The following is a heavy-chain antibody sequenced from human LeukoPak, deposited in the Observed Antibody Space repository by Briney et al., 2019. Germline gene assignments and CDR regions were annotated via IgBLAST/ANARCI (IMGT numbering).Heavy chain of an antibody. J-gene: IGHJ3*02. CDR2: IYYSGST. V-gene: IGHV4-31*03. D-gene: IGHD3-22*01. Sequence: SQTLSLTCTVSGGSISSGGYYWSWIRQHPGKGLEWIGYIYYSGSTYYNPSLKSRVTISVDTSKNQFSLKLSSVTAADTAVYYCASSHYYDSSGYLADDAFDIWGQGTMVTVSS. CDR3: ASSHYYDSSGYLADDAFDI. CDR1: GGSISSGGYY.